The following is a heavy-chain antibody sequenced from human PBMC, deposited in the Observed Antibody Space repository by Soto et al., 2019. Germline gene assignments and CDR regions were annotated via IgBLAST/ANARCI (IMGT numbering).Heavy chain of an antibody. V-gene: IGHV4-59*08. D-gene: IGHD2-15*01. Sequence: QVQLQESGPGLVKPLETLSLTCTVSGGSISSYWSWIRQPPGKGLEWIGYIYYSGSTNYNPSLKSRVTISVDTSKTQFALKLSSVTAADTAVYYCARHVVVGARNVFDPWGQGTLVTVSS. CDR1: GGSISSY. J-gene: IGHJ5*02. CDR3: ARHVVVGARNVFDP. CDR2: IYYSGST.